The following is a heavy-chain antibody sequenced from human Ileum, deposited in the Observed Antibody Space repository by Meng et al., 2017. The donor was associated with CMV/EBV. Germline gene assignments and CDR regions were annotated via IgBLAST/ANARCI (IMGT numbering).Heavy chain of an antibody. V-gene: IGHV4-39*01. Sequence: SETLSLTCTVSGASINNTSYYWGWIRQPPGEGLEWIGSIYHSGSTYSNSSLKNRVTMSVDASRKQFSLRLKSVTATDTAVYYCARHWFSYYFYYWGQGILVTVSS. CDR3: ARHWFSYYFYY. CDR1: GASINNTSYY. CDR2: IYHSGST. D-gene: IGHD3-10*01. J-gene: IGHJ4*02.